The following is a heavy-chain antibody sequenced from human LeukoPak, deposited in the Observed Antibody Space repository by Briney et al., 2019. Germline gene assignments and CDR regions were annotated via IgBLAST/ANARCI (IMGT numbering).Heavy chain of an antibody. J-gene: IGHJ4*02. Sequence: GGSLRLSCAASGFTFRDYNMNWVRQAPGRGLEWISYITSSGSSTYYADSVKGRFTISRDNAKNSLYLQMNSLRDEDSAVYYRARDDSGGWSFDYWGQGTLVTVSS. D-gene: IGHD6-19*01. CDR2: ITSSGSST. V-gene: IGHV3-48*02. CDR3: ARDDSGGWSFDY. CDR1: GFTFRDYN.